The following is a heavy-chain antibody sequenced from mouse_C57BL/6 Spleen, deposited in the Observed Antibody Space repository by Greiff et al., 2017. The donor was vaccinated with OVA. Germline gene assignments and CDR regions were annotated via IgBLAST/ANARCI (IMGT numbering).Heavy chain of an antibody. CDR1: GYTFTSYW. CDR2: IYPSDSET. D-gene: IGHD2-2*01. V-gene: IGHV1-61*01. J-gene: IGHJ3*01. CDR3: AGAYGYGFAY. Sequence: VQLQQPGAELVRPGSSVKLSCKASGYTFTSYWMDWVKQRPGQGLEWIGNIYPSDSETHYNQKFKDKATLTVDKSSSTAYIQLSSLTSEDSAVYYCAGAYGYGFAYWGQGTLVTVSA.